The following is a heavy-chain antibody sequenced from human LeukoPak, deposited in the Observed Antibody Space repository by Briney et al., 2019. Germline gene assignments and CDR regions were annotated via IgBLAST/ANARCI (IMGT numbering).Heavy chain of an antibody. V-gene: IGHV1-69*05. Sequence: SVKVSCKASEGTFSSYAISWVRQAPGQGLEWMGGIIPIFGTANYAQKLQGRVTMTTDTSTSTAYMELRSLRSDDTAVYYCARVRGSYYGSGSYYGVPYGYYMDVWGKGTTVTVSS. CDR2: IIPIFGTA. J-gene: IGHJ6*03. D-gene: IGHD3-10*01. CDR1: EGTFSSYA. CDR3: ARVRGSYYGSGSYYGVPYGYYMDV.